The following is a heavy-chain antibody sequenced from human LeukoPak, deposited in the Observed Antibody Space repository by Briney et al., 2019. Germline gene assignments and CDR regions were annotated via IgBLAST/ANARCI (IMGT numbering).Heavy chain of an antibody. CDR3: ARSNYYTVDV. J-gene: IGHJ6*02. V-gene: IGHV3-11*01. CDR1: GFTSSDYY. Sequence: KPGGSLRLSCAASGFTSSDYYMTWIRQPPGKGPEWISYISSSGGTTTYVDSVKGRFTISRDNAKNSPYLQMNSLRADDTAVYYCARSNYYTVDVWGQGTAVTVSS. CDR2: ISSSGGTT.